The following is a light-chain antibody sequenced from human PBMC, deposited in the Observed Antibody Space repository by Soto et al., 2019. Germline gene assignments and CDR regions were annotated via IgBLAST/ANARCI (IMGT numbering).Light chain of an antibody. CDR1: QSISSW. V-gene: IGKV1-5*01. CDR3: QQYDTLKVT. J-gene: IGKJ3*01. CDR2: DAS. Sequence: DIQMTQSPSTLSASVGDRVTITCRASQSISSWLAWYQQKPGKAPKLLIYDASNLETGVPSRFSGRGYGTDFTFTISSLQPEDFATYFCQQYDTLKVTFGPGTKV.